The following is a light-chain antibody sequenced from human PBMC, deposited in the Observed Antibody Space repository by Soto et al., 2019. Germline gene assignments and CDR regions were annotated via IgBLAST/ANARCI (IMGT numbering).Light chain of an antibody. CDR3: QSYDSSLSGWL. J-gene: IGLJ3*02. Sequence: QPVLTQPPSVSGAPGQRVTISCTGSRSNIGAGYDVHWYQQLPGTAPKLLIYGNSNRPSGVPDRFSGSKSGTSASLAITGLQAEVEADYYCQSYDSSLSGWLFGGGTKLTVL. CDR1: RSNIGAGYD. V-gene: IGLV1-40*01. CDR2: GNS.